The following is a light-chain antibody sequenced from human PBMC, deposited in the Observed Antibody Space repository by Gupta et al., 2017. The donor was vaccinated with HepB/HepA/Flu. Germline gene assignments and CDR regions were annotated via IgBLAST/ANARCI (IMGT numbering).Light chain of an antibody. J-gene: IGKJ2*02. CDR1: QSISSS. CDR3: QQSKAHDPLLRT. CDR2: QAS. Sequence: DIQMTQSPSTLSASVGDRVTVSCRASQSISSSLAWYQQKSGKAPKLLIYQASSLQSSGPSRFSGSGPAREFTLTITILQAEDCATYYCQQSKAHDPLLRTFGQPTKVQI. V-gene: IGKV1-5*03.